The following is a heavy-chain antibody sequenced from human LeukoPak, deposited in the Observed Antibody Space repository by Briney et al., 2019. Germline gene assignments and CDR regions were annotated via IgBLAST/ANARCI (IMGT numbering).Heavy chain of an antibody. V-gene: IGHV3-11*04. J-gene: IGHJ6*03. CDR2: ISSSGSTI. Sequence: GGSLRLSCAASGFTFSDYYMSWIRQAPGKGLEWVSYISSSGSTIYYADSVKGGFTISRDNAKNSLYLQMNSLRAEDTAVYYCARTWVNYYYYYMDVWGKGTTVTVSS. CDR3: ARTWVNYYYYYMDV. CDR1: GFTFSDYY. D-gene: IGHD3-16*01.